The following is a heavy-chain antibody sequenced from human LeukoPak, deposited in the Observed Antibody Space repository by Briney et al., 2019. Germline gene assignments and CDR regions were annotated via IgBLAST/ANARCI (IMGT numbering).Heavy chain of an antibody. J-gene: IGHJ4*02. CDR3: ARRRCTSTSCFADY. CDR2: LTWEGGNP. CDR1: GFYFADYA. D-gene: IGHD2-2*01. Sequence: GGSLRLSCVASGFYFADYAMHWVRQAPGKGPEWVAGLTWEGGNPGYADSVKGRFTISRDNAKNSLYLQMNSLRAEDTAVYYCARRRCTSTSCFADYWGQGTLVTVSS. V-gene: IGHV3-9*01.